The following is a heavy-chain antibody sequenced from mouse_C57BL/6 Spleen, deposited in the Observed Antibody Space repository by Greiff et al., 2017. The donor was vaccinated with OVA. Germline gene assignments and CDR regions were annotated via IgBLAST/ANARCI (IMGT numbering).Heavy chain of an antibody. CDR2: ISSGGSYT. Sequence: EVQVVESGGDLVKPGGSLKLSCAASGFTFSSYGMSWVRQTPDKRLEWVATISSGGSYTYSTDSVKGRFTISSDNAKNTLYLQMSSLKSEDTAMYYCARQRDYDGYYAMDYWGQGTSVTVSS. CDR3: ARQRDYDGYYAMDY. V-gene: IGHV5-6*01. J-gene: IGHJ4*01. D-gene: IGHD2-4*01. CDR1: GFTFSSYG.